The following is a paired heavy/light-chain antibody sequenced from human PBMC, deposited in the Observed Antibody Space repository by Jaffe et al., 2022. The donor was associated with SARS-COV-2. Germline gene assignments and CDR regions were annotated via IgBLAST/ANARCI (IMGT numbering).Light chain of an antibody. CDR2: GAS. J-gene: IGKJ5*01. Sequence: EIVMTQFPVTLSVSPGERAALSCRASQSASNYLAWYQQKPGQAPWLLIYGASTRATGVPARFSGSGSGTEFTLTISSLQSEDFAVYYCQQYNDWPITFGQGTRLEI. V-gene: IGKV3-15*01. CDR3: QQYNDWPIT. CDR1: QSASNY.
Heavy chain of an antibody. J-gene: IGHJ5*01. CDR1: GFAFSAYG. Sequence: QVQLVESGGGVVQPGRSLRLSCAASGFAFSAYGMHWVRQAPGKGLEWVAVISYEGSKQYYADSVKGRFVISRDNSKKTVYLEMDSLRLEDTALYYCAKDGPQYSGTYIDSWGQGTLVTVSS. CDR3: AKDGPQYSGTYIDS. D-gene: IGHD1-26*01. V-gene: IGHV3-30*18. CDR2: ISYEGSKQ.